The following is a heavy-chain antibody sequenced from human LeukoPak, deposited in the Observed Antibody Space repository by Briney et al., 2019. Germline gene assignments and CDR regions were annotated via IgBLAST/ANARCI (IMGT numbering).Heavy chain of an antibody. V-gene: IGHV4-59*01. CDR1: GGSISSYY. J-gene: IGHJ6*03. Sequence: SETLSLTCTVSGGSISSYYWSWIRQPPGKGLEWIGYIYYSGSTNYNPSLKSRVTISVDTSKNQFSLKLSSVTAADTAVYYCARAGYSSSGPYYMDVWGKGTTVTVSS. CDR3: ARAGYSSSGPYYMDV. D-gene: IGHD6-6*01. CDR2: IYYSGST.